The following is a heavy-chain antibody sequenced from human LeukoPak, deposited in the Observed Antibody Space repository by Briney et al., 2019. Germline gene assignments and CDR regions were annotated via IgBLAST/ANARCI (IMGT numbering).Heavy chain of an antibody. J-gene: IGHJ5*02. CDR2: INPSGGST. D-gene: IGHD2-15*01. V-gene: IGHV1-46*01. CDR3: ARDGRQAYGGYCSGGSCYRMAPNWFDP. Sequence: GASVKVSCKASGYTFTSYYMHWVRQAPGQGLEWMGIINPSGGSTSYAQKFQGRVTMTRDTSTSTVYMELSSLRSEDTAVYYCARDGRQAYGGYCSGGSCYRMAPNWFDPWGQGTLVTVSS. CDR1: GYTFTSYY.